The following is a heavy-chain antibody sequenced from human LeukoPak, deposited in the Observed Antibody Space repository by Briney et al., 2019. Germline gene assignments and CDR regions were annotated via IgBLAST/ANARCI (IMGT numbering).Heavy chain of an antibody. J-gene: IGHJ5*02. D-gene: IGHD6-19*01. CDR2: IYYSGST. Sequence: SETLSLTCAVYGGSFSGYYWSWIRQPPGKGLEWIGYIYYSGSTNYNPSLKSRVTISVDTSKNQFSLKLSSVTAADTAVYYCARPYSSGPTGWFDPWGQGTLVTVSS. CDR3: ARPYSSGPTGWFDP. V-gene: IGHV4-59*01. CDR1: GGSFSGYY.